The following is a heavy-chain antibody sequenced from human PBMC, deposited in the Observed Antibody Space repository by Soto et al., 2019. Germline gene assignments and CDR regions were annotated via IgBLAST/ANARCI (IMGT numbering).Heavy chain of an antibody. CDR1: DDSINSDKYY. CDR3: ARVVVVAATPGYFDY. Sequence: SETLSLTCSVSDDSINSDKYYWGWIRQPPGKGLEWIGEINHSGSTNYNPSLKSRVTISVDTSKNQFSLKLSSVTAADTAVYYCARVVVVAATPGYFDYWGQGTLVTVSS. V-gene: IGHV4-39*01. J-gene: IGHJ4*02. CDR2: INHSGST. D-gene: IGHD2-15*01.